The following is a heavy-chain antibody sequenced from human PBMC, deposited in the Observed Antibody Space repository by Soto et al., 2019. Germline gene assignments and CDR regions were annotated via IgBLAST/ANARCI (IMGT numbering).Heavy chain of an antibody. J-gene: IGHJ4*02. V-gene: IGHV4-59*01. CDR3: ARGYRSNWFRVGS. D-gene: IGHD6-13*01. CDR2: VYNRGGT. CDR1: GGSINSYY. Sequence: SETLSLMGTVSGGSINSYYWPWIRQPPGKGLEGCGFVYNRGGTNYNPSLRSRLPISVDTSKKQFSLKLNSVTAADTALYYCARGYRSNWFRVGSGGQGILVTVSS.